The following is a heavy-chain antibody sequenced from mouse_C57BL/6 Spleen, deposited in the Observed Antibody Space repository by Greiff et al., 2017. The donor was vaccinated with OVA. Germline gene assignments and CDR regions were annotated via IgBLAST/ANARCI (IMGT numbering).Heavy chain of an antibody. CDR2: IRLKSDNYAT. V-gene: IGHV6-3*01. Sequence: EVKLMESGGGLVQPGGSMKLSCVASGFTFSNYWMNWVRQSPEKGLEWVAQIRLKSDNYATHYAESVKGRFTISRDDSKSSVYLQMNNLRAEDTGIYYCTVYYGSSSHYWGQGTTLTVSS. CDR1: GFTFSNYW. D-gene: IGHD1-1*01. CDR3: TVYYGSSSHY. J-gene: IGHJ2*01.